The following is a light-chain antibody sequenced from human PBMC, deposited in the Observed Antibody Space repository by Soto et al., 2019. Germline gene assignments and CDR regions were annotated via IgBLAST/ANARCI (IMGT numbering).Light chain of an antibody. V-gene: IGKV3D-15*01. Sequence: EIVMTQSPATLSVSAGERATLSCRASQSVSSNLAWYQQKPGQAPRLLIYDASNRATGIPARFSGSGSGTDLTLTISSLEPEDFAVYYCQPYNNWPLTFGGGTKVDI. J-gene: IGKJ4*01. CDR2: DAS. CDR3: QPYNNWPLT. CDR1: QSVSSN.